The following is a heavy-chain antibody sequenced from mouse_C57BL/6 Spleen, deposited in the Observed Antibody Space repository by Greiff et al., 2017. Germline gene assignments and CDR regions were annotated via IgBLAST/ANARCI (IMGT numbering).Heavy chain of an antibody. V-gene: IGHV5-6*01. D-gene: IGHD2-4*01. CDR3: ARRGITTGNYFDY. Sequence: EVQRVESGGDLVKPGGSLKLSCAASGFTFSSYGMSWVRQTPDKRLEWVATISSGGSYTYYPDSVKGRFTISRDNAKNTLYLQMSSLKSEDTAMYYCARRGITTGNYFDYWGQGTTLTVSS. J-gene: IGHJ2*01. CDR1: GFTFSSYG. CDR2: ISSGGSYT.